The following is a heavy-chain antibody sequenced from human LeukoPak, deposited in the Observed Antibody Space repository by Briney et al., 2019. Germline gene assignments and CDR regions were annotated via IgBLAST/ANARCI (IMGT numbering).Heavy chain of an antibody. D-gene: IGHD5-24*01. Sequence: PGGSLRLSCAASGFTFSSYWMSWVRQASGKGLEWVANIKQDGSEKYYVDSVKGRFTISRDNAKKSLYLQMNSLRAEDTAVYYCVRDGRWLQWGAFDIWGQGTMVTVSS. CDR1: GFTFSSYW. CDR3: VRDGRWLQWGAFDI. J-gene: IGHJ3*02. V-gene: IGHV3-7*01. CDR2: IKQDGSEK.